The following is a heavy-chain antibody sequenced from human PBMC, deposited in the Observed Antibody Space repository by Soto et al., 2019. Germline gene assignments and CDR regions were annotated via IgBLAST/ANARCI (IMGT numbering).Heavy chain of an antibody. CDR1: GGSISSGDYY. J-gene: IGHJ4*02. D-gene: IGHD3-10*01. CDR3: ARSHYYGSRSPDY. Sequence: SLTCTVSGGSISSGDYYWSWIRQPPGKGLEWIGYIYYSGSTYYNPSLKSRVTISVDKSKNQFSLKLSSVTAADTAVYYCARSHYYGSRSPDYWGQGTLVTVSS. CDR2: IYYSGST. V-gene: IGHV4-30-4*01.